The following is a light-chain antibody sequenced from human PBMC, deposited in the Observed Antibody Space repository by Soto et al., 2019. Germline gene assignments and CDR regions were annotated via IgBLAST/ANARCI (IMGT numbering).Light chain of an antibody. Sequence: QSALTQPASVSGSPGQSITISCTGTSSDVGSYSLVSWYQQHPGKAPKLMIYEVSKRPSGISNRFSGSKSGNTASLTISGLQAEDEADYYCCSYAGIRVFGGGTKLPS. CDR3: CSYAGIRV. CDR2: EVS. J-gene: IGLJ3*02. CDR1: SSDVGSYSL. V-gene: IGLV2-23*02.